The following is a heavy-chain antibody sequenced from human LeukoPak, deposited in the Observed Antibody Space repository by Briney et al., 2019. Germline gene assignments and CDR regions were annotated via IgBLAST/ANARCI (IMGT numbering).Heavy chain of an antibody. Sequence: GGSLRLSCAASGFTFDDYAMHWVRQAPGKGLEWVSGISWNSGSIGYADSVKGRFTISRDNAKNSLYLQMNSLRAEDTALYYCAKDGDSSGYYYFDYWGQGTLVTASS. CDR3: AKDGDSSGYYYFDY. CDR1: GFTFDDYA. V-gene: IGHV3-9*01. CDR2: ISWNSGSI. J-gene: IGHJ4*02. D-gene: IGHD3-22*01.